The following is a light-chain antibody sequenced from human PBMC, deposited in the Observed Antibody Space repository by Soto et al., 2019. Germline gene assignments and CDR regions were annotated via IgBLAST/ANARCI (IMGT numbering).Light chain of an antibody. Sequence: DIQMTQSPSTLSASVGDRVTITCRASQSINNLLAWYQQKPGIAPKVLIYKASSLESGVPSRFSGSGSGTEFTLTISSLQPDDFATYYCQQYDGYWTFGQGTKVEI. CDR3: QQYDGYWT. CDR2: KAS. J-gene: IGKJ1*01. CDR1: QSINNL. V-gene: IGKV1-5*03.